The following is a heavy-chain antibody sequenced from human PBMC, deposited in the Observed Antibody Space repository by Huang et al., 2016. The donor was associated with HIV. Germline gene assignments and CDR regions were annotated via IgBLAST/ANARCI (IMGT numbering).Heavy chain of an antibody. CDR2: RQHDGSNI. CDR3: ATLTTIYTHYYMDV. J-gene: IGHJ6*03. CDR1: GFTFSNYG. V-gene: IGHV3-30*02. Sequence: QVQLVESGGGVVQAGGSLRLSCAASGFTFSNYGMHWVRQAPGKGREWVAFRQHDGSNIYHADSVKGRFTISRDNSKNTLYLQMNSLRTEDTAVYYCATLTTIYTHYYMDVWGKGTTVSVSS. D-gene: IGHD3-3*01.